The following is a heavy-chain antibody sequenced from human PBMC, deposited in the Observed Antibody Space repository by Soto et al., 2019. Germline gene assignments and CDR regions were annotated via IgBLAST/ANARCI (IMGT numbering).Heavy chain of an antibody. CDR2: IYYSGST. CDR1: GGSTSSGDYY. CDR3: ARALIIPPYYYYYGMDV. J-gene: IGHJ6*02. V-gene: IGHV4-30-4*01. Sequence: SETLSLTCTISGGSTSSGDYYWSWIRQPPGKGLEWIGYIYYSGSTYYNPSLKSRVTISVDTSKNQFSLKLSSVTAADTAVYYCARALIIPPYYYYYGMDVWGQGTTVTVSS. D-gene: IGHD2-21*01.